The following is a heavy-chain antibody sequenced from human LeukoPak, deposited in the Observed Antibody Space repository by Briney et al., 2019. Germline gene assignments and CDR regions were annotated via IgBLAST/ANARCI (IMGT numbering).Heavy chain of an antibody. CDR3: AKEKTGDQGVYNY. Sequence: GGSLRLSCAASGFTFSSYTMHWVRQAPGKGLEWVAVISYDGSNKYYADSVKGPFTISRDNSKNTLYLQMNSLRAEDTAVYYCAKEKTGDQGVYNYWGQGTLVTVSS. J-gene: IGHJ4*02. CDR2: ISYDGSNK. V-gene: IGHV3-30-3*01. CDR1: GFTFSSYT. D-gene: IGHD2-8*01.